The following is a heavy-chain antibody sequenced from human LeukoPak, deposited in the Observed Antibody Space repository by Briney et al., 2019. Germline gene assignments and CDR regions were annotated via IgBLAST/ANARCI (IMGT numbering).Heavy chain of an antibody. CDR3: TGGNTAIAIDY. J-gene: IGHJ4*02. CDR2: IKSKTDGGTT. Sequence: GGSLRLSCAASGFTFSNAWMSWVRQAPGKGLEWVGRIKSKTDGGTTDYAAPVKGRFTISRDDSKNTLYLQMNSLKTEDTAVYYCTGGNTAIAIDYWGQGTLVTVSS. CDR1: GFTFSNAW. D-gene: IGHD5-18*01. V-gene: IGHV3-15*01.